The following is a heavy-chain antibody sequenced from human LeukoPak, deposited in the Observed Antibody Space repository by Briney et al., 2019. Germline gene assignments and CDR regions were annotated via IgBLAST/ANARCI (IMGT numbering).Heavy chain of an antibody. V-gene: IGHV3-23*01. D-gene: IGHD3-22*01. CDR3: AKDRAFYYDSSGYYPDDFDI. J-gene: IGHJ3*02. Sequence: GGSLRLSCAASGFTFSSYVMSWVRQAPGRGLEWVSAIIGSGGSTYYADSVKGRFTISRDNSKNTLYLQMNSLRAEDTAVYYCAKDRAFYYDSSGYYPDDFDIWGPRTIVTASS. CDR1: GFTFSSYV. CDR2: IIGSGGST.